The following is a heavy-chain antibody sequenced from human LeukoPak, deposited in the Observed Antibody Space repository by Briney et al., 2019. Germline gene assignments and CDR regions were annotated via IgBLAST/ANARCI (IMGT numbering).Heavy chain of an antibody. CDR3: ARDSPKYGMDV. Sequence: GGSLRLSCAASGFTVSSNYMSWVRQAPGKGLEWVSVIYSGGSTYYADSVKGRFTISRDNSKNTLYLQMNSQRAEDTAVYYCARDSPKYGMDVWGQGTTVTVSS. CDR2: IYSGGST. CDR1: GFTVSSNY. J-gene: IGHJ6*02. V-gene: IGHV3-53*01.